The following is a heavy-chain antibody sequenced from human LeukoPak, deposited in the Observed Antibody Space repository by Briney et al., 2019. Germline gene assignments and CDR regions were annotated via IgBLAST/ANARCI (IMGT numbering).Heavy chain of an antibody. V-gene: IGHV1-46*01. Sequence: ASVHVSCKASGYPFTRYGIHWVRRAPGQGLEWVGVIDPNHGTAAYSQTFQGRVTMTRDMSTNTVYMDLSSLRPEDTAMYYCATPLAYCRGGCCYDSGHFDYWGQGTLVTVSS. J-gene: IGHJ4*02. CDR1: GYPFTRYG. CDR2: IDPNHGTA. D-gene: IGHD2-15*01. CDR3: ATPLAYCRGGCCYDSGHFDY.